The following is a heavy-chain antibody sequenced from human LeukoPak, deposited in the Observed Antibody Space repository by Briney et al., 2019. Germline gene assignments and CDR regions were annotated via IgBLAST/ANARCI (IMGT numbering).Heavy chain of an antibody. CDR2: ISWGGGST. CDR3: TKDRSGNSYGHFDY. V-gene: IGHV3-43D*04. D-gene: IGHD3-10*01. Sequence: GGSLRLSCAASGFTFDDYAMHWVRQAPGKGLEWVSLISWGGGSTYYADSVKGRFTISRDNSKNSLYLHMNSLRAEDTALYYCTKDRSGNSYGHFDYWGQGTLVTVSS. J-gene: IGHJ4*02. CDR1: GFTFDDYA.